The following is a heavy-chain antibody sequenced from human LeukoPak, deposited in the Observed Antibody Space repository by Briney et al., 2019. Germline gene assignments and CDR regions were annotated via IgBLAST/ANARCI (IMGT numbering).Heavy chain of an antibody. J-gene: IGHJ4*02. CDR2: IYYSGST. V-gene: IGHV4-59*01. D-gene: IGHD1-26*01. CDR3: ATSGSSRNFDD. Sequence: PSETLSLTCTVSGGSISSYYWSWVRQPPGKGLEWIGYIYYSGSTNYNPSLKSRVTISVDTSKNQFSLKLSSVTAADTAVYYCATSGSSRNFDDWGQGTLVTVAS. CDR1: GGSISSYY.